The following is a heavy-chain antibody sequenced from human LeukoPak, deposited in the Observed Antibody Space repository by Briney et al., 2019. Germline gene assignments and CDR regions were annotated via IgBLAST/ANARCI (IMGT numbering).Heavy chain of an antibody. Sequence: SETLSLTCTVSGGSISSYYWSWIRQPPRKGLEWIGYIYYSGSTNYNPSLKSRVTISVDTSKNQFSLKLSSVTAADTAVYYCASLVAAAATDFDYWGQGTLVTVSS. V-gene: IGHV4-59*12. J-gene: IGHJ4*02. CDR2: IYYSGST. CDR3: ASLVAAAATDFDY. D-gene: IGHD6-13*01. CDR1: GGSISSYY.